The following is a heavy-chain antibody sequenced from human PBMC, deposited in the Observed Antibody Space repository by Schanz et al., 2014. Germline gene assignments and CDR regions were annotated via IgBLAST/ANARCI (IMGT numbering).Heavy chain of an antibody. V-gene: IGHV3-23*04. Sequence: VQLVESGGGVVQPGGSLRLSCAVSGFTFSSYAMSWVRQAPGRGLEWVSALSARGHRTQYADSVMGRFTISSDISKNMLYLQMNSLRADDTAVYFCARDRAYDSSGRPTGVDYWGQGILVTVSS. J-gene: IGHJ4*02. CDR1: GFTFSSYA. CDR3: ARDRAYDSSGRPTGVDY. D-gene: IGHD3-22*01. CDR2: LSARGHRT.